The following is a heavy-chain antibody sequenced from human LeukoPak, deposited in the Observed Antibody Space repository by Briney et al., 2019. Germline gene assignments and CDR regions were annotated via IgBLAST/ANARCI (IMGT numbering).Heavy chain of an antibody. D-gene: IGHD3-3*01. J-gene: IGHJ5*02. Sequence: SETLSLTCTVSGGSISSYYWSWIRQPPGKGLEWIGYIYYSGSTNYNPSLKGRVTISVDTSKNQFSLKLSSVTAADTAVYYCARHYDFWSGYWYNWFDPWGQGTLVTVSS. CDR3: ARHYDFWSGYWYNWFDP. V-gene: IGHV4-59*01. CDR1: GGSISSYY. CDR2: IYYSGST.